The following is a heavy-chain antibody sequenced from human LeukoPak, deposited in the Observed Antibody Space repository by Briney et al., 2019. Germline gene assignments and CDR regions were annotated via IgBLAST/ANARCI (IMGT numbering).Heavy chain of an antibody. CDR2: ISYDGSNK. CDR3: AKEGGGWYVSSPPDY. CDR1: GFTFSSYG. D-gene: IGHD6-19*01. V-gene: IGHV3-30*18. J-gene: IGHJ4*02. Sequence: GGSLRLSCAASGFTFSSYGMHWVRQAPGKGLEWVAVISYDGSNKYYADSVKGRFTISRDNSKNTLYLQMNSLRAEDTAVYYCAKEGGGWYVSSPPDYWGQGTLVTVSS.